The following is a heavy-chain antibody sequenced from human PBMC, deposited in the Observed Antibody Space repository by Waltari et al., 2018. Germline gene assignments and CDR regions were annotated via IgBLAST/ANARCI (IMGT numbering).Heavy chain of an antibody. J-gene: IGHJ4*02. CDR2: INHSGST. D-gene: IGHD1-26*01. Sequence: QVQLQQWGAGLLKPSETLSLTCAVYGGSFSGYYWRWLRQHPGKGLEWIGEINHSGSTNYNPSLKSRVTISVDTSKNQFSLKLSSVTAADTAVYYCARHVRTAWELYIDYWGQGTLVTVSS. CDR1: GGSFSGYY. CDR3: ARHVRTAWELYIDY. V-gene: IGHV4-34*01.